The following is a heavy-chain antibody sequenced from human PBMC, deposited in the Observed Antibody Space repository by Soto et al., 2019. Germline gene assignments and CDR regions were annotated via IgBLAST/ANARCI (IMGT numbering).Heavy chain of an antibody. CDR2: SIPIQGTA. CDR3: AKSLVFVDHAYMDV. CDR1: GGTFTSYI. V-gene: IGHV1-69*08. J-gene: IGHJ6*03. Sequence: QVQLVQSGAEVKKPGASVKVSCEASGGTFTSYIFTWVRQAPGQGLEWMGRSIPIQGTADYALKFQARVTMTADKSTKTAEMELRSLRPDDTAVYYCAKSLVFVDHAYMDVWGKGTTVTVSS. D-gene: IGHD2-21*01.